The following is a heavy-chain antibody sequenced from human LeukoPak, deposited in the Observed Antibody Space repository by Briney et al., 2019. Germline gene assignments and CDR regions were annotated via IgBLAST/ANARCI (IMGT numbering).Heavy chain of an antibody. Sequence: SETLSLTCAVYGGSFSNYYWSWIRQTPGKGMEWIGEIDDSGRTNYNPSLMSRVTVSVDTSKNQFSLRLTSVTATDTAVYYCARRWNYGRNYYIDVWGKGATVSVSS. CDR3: ARRWNYGRNYYIDV. CDR1: GGSFSNYY. J-gene: IGHJ6*03. CDR2: IDDSGRT. V-gene: IGHV4-34*01. D-gene: IGHD1-7*01.